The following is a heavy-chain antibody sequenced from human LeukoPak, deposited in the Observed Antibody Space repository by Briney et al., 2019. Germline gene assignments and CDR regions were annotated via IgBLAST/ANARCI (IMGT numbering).Heavy chain of an antibody. D-gene: IGHD2-2*01. V-gene: IGHV1-18*01. CDR2: ISAYNGNT. Sequence: RASVKVSCKASGYTFTSYGISWVRQAPGQGLEWMGWISAYNGNTNYAQKLQGRVTMTTDTSTSTAYMELRSLRSDDTAVYYCARVEPRCSSTSCYRYYYYGMDVWGQGTTVTVSS. J-gene: IGHJ6*02. CDR1: GYTFTSYG. CDR3: ARVEPRCSSTSCYRYYYYGMDV.